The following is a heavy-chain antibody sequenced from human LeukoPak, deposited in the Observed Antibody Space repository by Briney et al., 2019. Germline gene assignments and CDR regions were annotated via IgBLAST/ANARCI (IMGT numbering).Heavy chain of an antibody. CDR3: AREDHSSGWKIDY. CDR2: FDPEDGET. Sequence: ASVKVSCKVSGYTLTELSMHWVRQAPGKGLEWMGGFDPEDGETIYAQKFQGRVTMTRDTSTSTVYMELSSLRSEDTAVYYCAREDHSSGWKIDYWGQGTLVTVSS. J-gene: IGHJ4*02. CDR1: GYTLTELS. D-gene: IGHD6-19*01. V-gene: IGHV1-24*01.